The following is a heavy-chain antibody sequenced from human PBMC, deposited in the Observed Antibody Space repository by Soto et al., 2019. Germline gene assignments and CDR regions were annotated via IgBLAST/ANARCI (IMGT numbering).Heavy chain of an antibody. V-gene: IGHV4-59*01. CDR2: IFDSGST. D-gene: IGHD6-13*01. J-gene: IGHJ4*02. CDR1: GGSISSYY. CDR3: ARVGAAAAPGYFDY. Sequence: QVQLQESGTGLVKPSETLSLTCTVSGGSISSYYWSWIRQPPGKGLEWIGNIFDSGSTNYNPSLKNRITISVDTTKNQFSQRVRSVAAADTAVYYCARVGAAAAPGYFDYWGQGTLVTVYS.